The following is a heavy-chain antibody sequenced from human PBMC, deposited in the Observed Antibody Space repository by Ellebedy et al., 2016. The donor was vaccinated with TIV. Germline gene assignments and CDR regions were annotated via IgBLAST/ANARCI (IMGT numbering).Heavy chain of an antibody. CDR1: GFTFSSYS. D-gene: IGHD3-16*01. CDR3: ARWGSFDI. V-gene: IGHV3-48*01. J-gene: IGHJ3*02. CDR2: ISGSSSTI. Sequence: GESLKISCAASGFTFSSYSMNWVRQAPGRGLEWVSYISGSSSTIYYADSVKGRFTISRDNAKNSLYLQMNSLRAEDTAVYYCARWGSFDIWGQGTMVTVSS.